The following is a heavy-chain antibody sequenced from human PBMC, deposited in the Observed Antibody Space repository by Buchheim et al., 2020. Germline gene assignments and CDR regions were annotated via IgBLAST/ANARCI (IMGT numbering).Heavy chain of an antibody. Sequence: EVQLVESGGGLVQPGGSLRLSCAASGFTFSSYWMSWVRQAPGKGLEWVASINEDGGDKYYVDSVKGRVTISRDNAKNSLYLQMTSLRAEDAAVYYCARDTYRFLDSWGQGTL. V-gene: IGHV3-7*01. D-gene: IGHD4-11*01. CDR3: ARDTYRFLDS. J-gene: IGHJ4*02. CDR1: GFTFSSYW. CDR2: INEDGGDK.